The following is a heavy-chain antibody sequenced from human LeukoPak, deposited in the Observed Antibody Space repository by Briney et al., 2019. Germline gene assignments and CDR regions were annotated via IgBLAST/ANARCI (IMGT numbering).Heavy chain of an antibody. CDR2: IYPGDSDT. J-gene: IGHJ5*02. CDR1: GYSFSNYW. CDR3: ARSVNWFDP. V-gene: IGHV5-51*01. Sequence: GESLQISCVGSGYSFSNYWIGWVRQTPGKGLEWMGIIYPGDSDTRYSPSFEGQVTISADKSISTVYLQWSSLKASDTAMYYCARSVNWFDPWGQGTLVTVSS.